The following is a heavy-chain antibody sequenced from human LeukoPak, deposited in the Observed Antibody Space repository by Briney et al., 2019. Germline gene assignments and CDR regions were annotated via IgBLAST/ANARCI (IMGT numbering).Heavy chain of an antibody. CDR3: ARPRWGD. CDR2: MKPDGSEK. J-gene: IGHJ4*02. V-gene: IGHV3-7*01. D-gene: IGHD3-16*01. Sequence: GGSLRLSCAASVYTFSNSWMSWVRQAPGKGLEWVANMKPDGSEKYYVDSVKGRFTISRDNAKKSLYLQMNNLRAEDTAEYYCARPRWGDWGQGTLVTVSS. CDR1: VYTFSNSW.